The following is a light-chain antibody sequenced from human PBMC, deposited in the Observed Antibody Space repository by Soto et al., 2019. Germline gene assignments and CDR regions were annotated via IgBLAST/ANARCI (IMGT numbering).Light chain of an antibody. CDR2: AAS. J-gene: IGKJ1*01. CDR3: QQYYSYPRT. V-gene: IGKV1-9*01. Sequence: DIQLTQSPSFLSASVGDRVTITCRASQGISSYLAWYQQKPGKAPKLLMYAASNLQSGVPSRFSGSGSGTEFTLTISSLQPEDFATYYCQQYYSYPRTFGQGTKGAIK. CDR1: QGISSY.